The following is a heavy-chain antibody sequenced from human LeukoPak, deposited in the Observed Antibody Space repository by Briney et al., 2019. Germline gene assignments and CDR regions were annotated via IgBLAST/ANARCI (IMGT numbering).Heavy chain of an antibody. J-gene: IGHJ4*02. Sequence: PGGSLRLSCAASGFTLSSYRMNWVRQAPGKGLEWVSYINTGSSTIYYADSVRGRFTISRDNAMKSMYLQMNSLRAEDTAVYYCAIALWYYDSSGYAIGVYFDAWGQGTLVTVSS. CDR1: GFTLSSYR. D-gene: IGHD3-22*01. V-gene: IGHV3-48*01. CDR3: AIALWYYDSSGYAIGVYFDA. CDR2: INTGSSTI.